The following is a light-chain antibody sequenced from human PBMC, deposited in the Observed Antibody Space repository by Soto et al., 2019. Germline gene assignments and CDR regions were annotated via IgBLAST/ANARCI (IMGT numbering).Light chain of an antibody. CDR1: SSDVGSYNR. CDR3: SLYTSSSTYV. V-gene: IGLV2-18*01. J-gene: IGLJ1*01. CDR2: EVS. Sequence: QSALTQPPSVSGSPGQSVTISCTGTSSDVGSYNRVSWYQQPPGTAPKLMIYEVSNRPSGVPDSFSGSKSGNTASLTISGLQAEDEADYYCSLYTSSSTYVFGTGTKLTVL.